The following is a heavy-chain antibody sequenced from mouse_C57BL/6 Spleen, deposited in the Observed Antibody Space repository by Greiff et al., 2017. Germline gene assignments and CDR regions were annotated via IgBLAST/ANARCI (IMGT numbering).Heavy chain of an antibody. CDR2: IYPGSGNT. CDR3: AREDGSSYRYFDV. V-gene: IGHV1-76*01. D-gene: IGHD1-1*01. Sequence: VQGVESGAELVRPGASVKLSCKASGYTFTDYYINWVKQRPGQGLEWIARIYPGSGNTYYNEKFKGKATLTAEKSSSTAYMQLSSLTSEDSAVYFCAREDGSSYRYFDVWGTGTTVTVSS. CDR1: GYTFTDYY. J-gene: IGHJ1*03.